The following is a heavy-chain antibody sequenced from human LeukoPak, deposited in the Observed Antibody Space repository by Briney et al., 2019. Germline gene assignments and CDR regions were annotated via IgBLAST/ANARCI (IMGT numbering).Heavy chain of an antibody. Sequence: PGGSLRLSCAASGFTLSSYGMHWVRQAPGKGLEWVAVISYDGSNKYYADSVKGRFTISRDNSKNMLCLQMNSLRAEDTAVYYCAKSPPYCTNGVCYDYYYYGMDVWGQGTTVTVSS. CDR2: ISYDGSNK. V-gene: IGHV3-30*18. CDR1: GFTLSSYG. J-gene: IGHJ6*02. CDR3: AKSPPYCTNGVCYDYYYYGMDV. D-gene: IGHD2-8*01.